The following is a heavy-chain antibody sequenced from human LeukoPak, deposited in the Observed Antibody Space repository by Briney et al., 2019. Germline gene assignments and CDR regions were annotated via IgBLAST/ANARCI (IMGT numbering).Heavy chain of an antibody. V-gene: IGHV3-15*01. Sequence: GGSLRRSCAASGFTFSNVGVSWVRQAPGKGLEWVGRIKSNTDGGTTHYAVPVKGRFTISRDDSKNTLYLQMNSLKTEDTALYYCTTAAESWLQPDYWRQGTRVTVSS. CDR1: GFTFSNVG. D-gene: IGHD5-24*01. J-gene: IGHJ4*02. CDR3: TTAAESWLQPDY. CDR2: IKSNTDGGTT.